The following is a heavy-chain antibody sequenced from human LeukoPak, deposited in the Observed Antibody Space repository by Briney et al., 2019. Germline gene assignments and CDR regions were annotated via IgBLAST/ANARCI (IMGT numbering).Heavy chain of an antibody. D-gene: IGHD4-17*01. CDR2: TCPGDSDT. J-gene: IGHJ3*02. CDR1: GYSFTSYW. Sequence: GESLKISCKGSGYSFTSYWIGWVRQMPGKGLEWMGITCPGDSDTRYSPSFQGQVTISADKSSSTAYLQWSSLKASDTGMYYCAREGDYGAGAFDIWGQGTMGTVSS. V-gene: IGHV5-51*01. CDR3: AREGDYGAGAFDI.